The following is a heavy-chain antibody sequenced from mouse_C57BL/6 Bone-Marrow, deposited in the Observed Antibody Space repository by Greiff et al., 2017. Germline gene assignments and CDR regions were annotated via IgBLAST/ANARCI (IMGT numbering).Heavy chain of an antibody. CDR1: GYTFTSYT. CDR2: INPSSGYT. V-gene: IGHV1-4*01. CDR3: ARSTTIPFAD. D-gene: IGHD1-1*01. Sequence: VQLQQSGAELARPGASVKMSCKASGYTFTSYTMHWVKQRPGQGLEWIGYINPSSGYTKYNQKFKDKATLTADTSSSTAYMQLSSMTSEDSAVYYCARSTTIPFADWGRGTTLAISS. J-gene: IGHJ2*01.